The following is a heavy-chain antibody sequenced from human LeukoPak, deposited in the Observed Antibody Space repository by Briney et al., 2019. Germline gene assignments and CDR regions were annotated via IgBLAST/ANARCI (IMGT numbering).Heavy chain of an antibody. V-gene: IGHV4-59*12. CDR2: IFYSGST. CDR3: ARGRTLDP. Sequence: SETLSLTCSISGGSISGYYWSWLRQPPGKGLEGIGYIFYSGSTNYNPSLKSRVNMSVHTSKNQLSLNLSSVTAADTAVYYCARGRTLDPWGQGTLVTVSS. J-gene: IGHJ5*02. D-gene: IGHD1-1*01. CDR1: GGSISGYY.